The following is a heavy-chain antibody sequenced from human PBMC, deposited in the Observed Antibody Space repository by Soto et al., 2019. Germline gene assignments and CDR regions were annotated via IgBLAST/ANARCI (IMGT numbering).Heavy chain of an antibody. CDR1: GYTFTSYA. J-gene: IGHJ4*02. Sequence: QVQLVQSGAEVKKPGASVQVSCKASGYTFTSYAMHWVRQAPGQRLEWMGWINAGNGNTKYSQKFQGRVPITRDTSASTADMEVSSLRSEDTAVYYCARGDYYDIHDYWGQGTLVTVSS. CDR3: ARGDYYDIHDY. V-gene: IGHV1-3*01. CDR2: INAGNGNT. D-gene: IGHD3-22*01.